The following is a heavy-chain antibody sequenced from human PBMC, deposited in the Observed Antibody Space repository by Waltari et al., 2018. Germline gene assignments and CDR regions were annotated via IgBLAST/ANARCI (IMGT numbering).Heavy chain of an antibody. CDR2: IDWDDDK. CDR3: ARDYGDYRLGLDY. V-gene: IGHV2-70*04. Sequence: QVTLKESGPALVKPTQTLTLTCTFSGFSLSTSGMRVSWIRQPPGKALEWLARIDWDDDKFYSTSLKTRLTISKDTSKNQVVLTMTNMDPVDTATYYCARDYGDYRLGLDYWGQGTLVTVSS. CDR1: GFSLSTSGMR. J-gene: IGHJ4*02. D-gene: IGHD4-17*01.